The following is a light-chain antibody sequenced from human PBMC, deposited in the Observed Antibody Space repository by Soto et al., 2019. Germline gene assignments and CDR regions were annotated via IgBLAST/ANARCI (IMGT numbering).Light chain of an antibody. CDR2: NVS. CDR1: SSDVGGYNY. Sequence: QSALTQPASVSGSPGQSITISCTGTSSDVGGYNYVSWYQQHPGKAPKLMIYNVSNRPSGVSNRFSASKSGNTASLTISGLQADDEADYYCSSYTSSSTLVFGGGTKLTVL. CDR3: SSYTSSSTLV. V-gene: IGLV2-14*01. J-gene: IGLJ2*01.